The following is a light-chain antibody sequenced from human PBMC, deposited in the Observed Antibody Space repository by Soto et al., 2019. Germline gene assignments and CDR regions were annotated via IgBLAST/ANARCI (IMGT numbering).Light chain of an antibody. V-gene: IGLV1-47*01. CDR1: SSNIGGNY. J-gene: IGLJ3*02. CDR3: ASWDDSLSAVV. Sequence: QSVLTQPPSASGTSGQRVTISCSGSSSNIGGNYVYWYQQVPGTAPKLLMYRSDQRPSGVPDRFSGSKSGTSASLAITGLRSADEADYYCASWDDSLSAVVFGGGTKVTVL. CDR2: RSD.